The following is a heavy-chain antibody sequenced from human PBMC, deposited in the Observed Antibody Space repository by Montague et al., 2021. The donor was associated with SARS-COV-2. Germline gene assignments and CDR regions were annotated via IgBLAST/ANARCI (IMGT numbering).Heavy chain of an antibody. CDR1: GGSFSGYY. Sequence: SETLSLTCAVYGGSFSGYYCSWIRQPPGKGLEWIGEINHSGSTNXNPSLRSRVTISVDTSKNQFSLKLSSVTAADTAVYYCARDIAVAGLFDYWGQGTLVTVSS. J-gene: IGHJ4*02. CDR3: ARDIAVAGLFDY. V-gene: IGHV4-34*01. D-gene: IGHD6-19*01. CDR2: INHSGST.